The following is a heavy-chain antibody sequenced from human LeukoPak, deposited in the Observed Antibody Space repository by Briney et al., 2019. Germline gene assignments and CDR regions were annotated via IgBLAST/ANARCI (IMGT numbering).Heavy chain of an antibody. CDR3: ARGTFGVVINNWFDP. CDR1: GGTFSSYA. CDR2: IIPIFGTA. J-gene: IGHJ5*02. V-gene: IGHV1-69*13. Sequence: GASVKVSCKXSGGTFSSYAISWVRQAPGQGLEWMGGIIPIFGTANYAQKFQGRVTITADESTSTAYMELSSLRSEDTAVYYCARGTFGVVINNWFDPWGQGTLATVSS. D-gene: IGHD3-3*01.